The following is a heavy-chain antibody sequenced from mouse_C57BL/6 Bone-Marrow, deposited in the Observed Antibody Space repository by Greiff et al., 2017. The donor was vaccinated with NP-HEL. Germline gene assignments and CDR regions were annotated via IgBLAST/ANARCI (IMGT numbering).Heavy chain of an antibody. CDR3: ARSGDEDY. CDR1: GYTFTSYG. CDR2: IYPRSGNT. V-gene: IGHV1-81*01. Sequence: VQRVESGAELARPGASVKLSCKASGYTFTSYGISWVKLRTGQGLEWIGEIYPRSGNTYYNEKFKGKATLTADKSSSTAYMELRSLTSEDSAVYFCARSGDEDYWGQGTTLTVSS. J-gene: IGHJ2*01. D-gene: IGHD3-1*01.